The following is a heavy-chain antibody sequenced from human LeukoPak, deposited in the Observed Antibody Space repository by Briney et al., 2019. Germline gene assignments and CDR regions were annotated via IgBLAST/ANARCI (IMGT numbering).Heavy chain of an antibody. Sequence: GGSLRLSCAASGFTFSSYAMSWVRQPPGKGLEWVSAISGSGGSTYYADYVKGRFTISRDNSKNTLYLQMNSLRAEDTAVYYCARDYYGSGSYFWVQRPIDSWGQGTLVTVSS. V-gene: IGHV3-23*01. J-gene: IGHJ4*02. D-gene: IGHD3-10*01. CDR2: ISGSGGST. CDR3: ARDYYGSGSYFWVQRPIDS. CDR1: GFTFSSYA.